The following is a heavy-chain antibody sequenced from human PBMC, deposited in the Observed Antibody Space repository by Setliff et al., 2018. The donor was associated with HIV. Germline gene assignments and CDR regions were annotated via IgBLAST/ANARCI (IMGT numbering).Heavy chain of an antibody. V-gene: IGHV4-38-2*01. J-gene: IGHJ4*02. Sequence: PSETLSLTCAVSASSISSDYCWGWIRQPPGKGLEWIGSTHHSGSTNYNPSLKSRVTISVDTSKNHFSLKLRSVTAADTAVYYCAQLGMVDDFDYWGQGTLVTVSS. CDR1: ASSISSDYC. D-gene: IGHD1-1*01. CDR3: AQLGMVDDFDY. CDR2: THHSGST.